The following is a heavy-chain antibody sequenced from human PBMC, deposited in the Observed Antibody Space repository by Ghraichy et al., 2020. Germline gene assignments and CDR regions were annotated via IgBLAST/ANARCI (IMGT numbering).Heavy chain of an antibody. CDR2: IYYSGST. CDR3: ARDQGDSDAFDI. Sequence: SETLSLTCTVSGGSISSGGYYWSWIRQHPGKGLEWIGYIYYSGSTYYNPSLKSRVTISVDTSKNQFSLKLSSVTAADTAVYYCARDQGDSDAFDIWGQGTMVTVSS. D-gene: IGHD2-21*02. CDR1: GGSISSGGYY. V-gene: IGHV4-31*03. J-gene: IGHJ3*02.